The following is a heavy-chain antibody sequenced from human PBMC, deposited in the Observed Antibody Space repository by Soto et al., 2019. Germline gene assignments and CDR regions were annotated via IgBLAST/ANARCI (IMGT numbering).Heavy chain of an antibody. CDR3: ARDRDSSGWYDY. CDR1: GYTFTGYY. D-gene: IGHD6-19*01. Sequence: GASVKVSCKASGYTFTGYYMHWARQAPGQGLEWMGWINPNSGGTNYAQKFQGWVTMTRDTSISTAYMELSRLRSDDTAVYYCARDRDSSGWYDYWGQGTLVTVSS. CDR2: INPNSGGT. V-gene: IGHV1-2*04. J-gene: IGHJ4*02.